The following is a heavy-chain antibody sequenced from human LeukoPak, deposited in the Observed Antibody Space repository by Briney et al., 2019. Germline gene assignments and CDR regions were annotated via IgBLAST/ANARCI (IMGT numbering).Heavy chain of an antibody. CDR3: ARVAADKLEHYDFWSPTGGLALYYMDV. CDR2: ISAYNGNT. Sequence: GASVKVSCKASGYTFTSYGISWVRQAPGQGLEWMGWISAYNGNTNYAQKLQGRVTMTTDTSTSTAYMELRSLRSDDTAVYYCARVAADKLEHYDFWSPTGGLALYYMDVWGKGTTVTVSS. CDR1: GYTFTSYG. J-gene: IGHJ6*03. D-gene: IGHD3-3*01. V-gene: IGHV1-18*01.